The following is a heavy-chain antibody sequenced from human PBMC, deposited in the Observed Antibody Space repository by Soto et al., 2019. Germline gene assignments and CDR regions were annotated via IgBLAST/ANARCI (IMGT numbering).Heavy chain of an antibody. D-gene: IGHD2-15*01. CDR1: GYSFTGNS. J-gene: IGHJ4*02. CDR2: INPNNGGT. CDR3: VRDRNPYCSGGSCYPTFDY. V-gene: IGHV1-2*04. Sequence: ASVKVSCKASGYSFTGNSMHWVRQAPGQGLEWMGWINPNNGGTNYAQRFRGWVTMTRDTSVSTAYMDLSRLKSDDTAVYYCVRDRNPYCSGGSCYPTFDYWGQGTLVTVSS.